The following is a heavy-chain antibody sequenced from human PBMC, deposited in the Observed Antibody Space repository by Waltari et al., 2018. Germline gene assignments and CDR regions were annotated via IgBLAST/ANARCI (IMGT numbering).Heavy chain of an antibody. J-gene: IGHJ4*02. D-gene: IGHD1-7*01. CDR3: ARTTTIKSLDY. CDR2: SDPEDGET. CDR1: GYTFSEYY. V-gene: IGHV1-69-2*01. Sequence: EVQLVQSGAEVKKPGATVKISCQASGYTFSEYYIHCRQQAPGKGLEWVGRSDPEDGETKYAEKFQGRATITADTSIDTAYMELSSLRSEDTAIFYCARTTTIKSLDYWGQGTLVTVSS.